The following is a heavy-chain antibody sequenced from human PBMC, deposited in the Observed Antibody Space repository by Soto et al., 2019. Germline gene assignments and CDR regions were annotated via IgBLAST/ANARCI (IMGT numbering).Heavy chain of an antibody. V-gene: IGHV3-23*01. D-gene: IGHD3-22*01. Sequence: GGSLRLSCAASGFTFSSYAMSWVRLAPGKGLEWVSAISGSGGSTYYADSVKGRFTISRDNSKNTLYLQMNSLRAEDTAVYYCAKNLYYYGSRGYYLFWDQGTMVTVSS. CDR1: GFTFSSYA. CDR2: ISGSGGST. CDR3: AKNLYYYGSRGYYLF. J-gene: IGHJ3*01.